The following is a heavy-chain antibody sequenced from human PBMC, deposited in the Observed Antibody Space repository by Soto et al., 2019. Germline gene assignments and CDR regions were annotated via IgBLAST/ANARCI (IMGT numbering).Heavy chain of an antibody. CDR3: ARRRDFDSSGYYYPMVYYYYGMDV. CDR2: IYYSGST. V-gene: IGHV4-39*01. J-gene: IGHJ6*02. Sequence: SETLSLTCTVSGGSINSNSCYWVWIRQPPGKGLEWIGSIYYSGSTYYNPSLKSRVTISVDTSKNQFSLKLSSVTAADTAVYYRARRRDFDSSGYYYPMVYYYYGMDVWGQGTTVTVSS. D-gene: IGHD3-22*01. CDR1: GGSINSNSCY.